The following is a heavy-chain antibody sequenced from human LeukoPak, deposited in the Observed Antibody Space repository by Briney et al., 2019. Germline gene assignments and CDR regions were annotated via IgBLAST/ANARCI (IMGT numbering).Heavy chain of an antibody. J-gene: IGHJ4*02. V-gene: IGHV4-59*01. D-gene: IGHD5-18*01. CDR1: GGSISSYY. Sequence: SETLSLTCTVSGGSISSYYWSWIRQPPGKGLEWIGYIYYSGSTNYNPSLKSRVTISVDTSKNQFSLKLSSVTAADTAVYYCARGLEQLWVDYWGQGTLVTVSS. CDR3: ARGLEQLWVDY. CDR2: IYYSGST.